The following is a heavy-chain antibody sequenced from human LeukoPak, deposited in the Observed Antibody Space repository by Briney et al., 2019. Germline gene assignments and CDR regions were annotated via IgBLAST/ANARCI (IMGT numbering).Heavy chain of an antibody. J-gene: IGHJ4*02. V-gene: IGHV3-30*18. CDR2: ISYDGSNK. CDR3: AKDPYGDYYFDY. D-gene: IGHD4-17*01. CDR1: GFTFSIYG. Sequence: PGGSLRLSCAASGFTFSIYGMHWVRQAPGKGLEWVALISYDGSNKYYADSVKGRFTISRDNSKNTLYLQMNSLRAEDTAVYYCAKDPYGDYYFDYWGQGTLVTVSS.